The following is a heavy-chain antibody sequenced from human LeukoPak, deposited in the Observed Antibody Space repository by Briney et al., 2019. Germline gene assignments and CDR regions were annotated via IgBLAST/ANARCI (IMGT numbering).Heavy chain of an antibody. CDR3: ARGPPRSYYYGSGSYYPY. J-gene: IGHJ4*02. CDR2: ISSNGGST. D-gene: IGHD3-10*01. V-gene: IGHV3-64*01. CDR1: GFTFSSYA. Sequence: GGSLRLSCAASGFTFSSYAMHWVRQAPGKGLEYVSAISSNGGSTYYANSVKGGFTISRDNSKNTLYLQMGSLRAEDMAVYYCARGPPRSYYYGSGSYYPYWGQGTLVTVSS.